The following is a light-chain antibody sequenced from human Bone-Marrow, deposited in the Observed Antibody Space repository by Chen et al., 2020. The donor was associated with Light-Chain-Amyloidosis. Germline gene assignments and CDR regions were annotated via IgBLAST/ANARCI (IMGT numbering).Light chain of an antibody. CDR3: QSADSSDLGV. Sequence: SYELTQPPSVSVSPGQTARITCSGDALPKQYAYWYQQKPGQAPVLVIYKDSERPSGIPERFSGSSSGTTVTLIISGVQAEDEADYYCQSADSSDLGVFGGGTKLTVL. CDR2: KDS. CDR1: ALPKQY. J-gene: IGLJ3*02. V-gene: IGLV3-25*03.